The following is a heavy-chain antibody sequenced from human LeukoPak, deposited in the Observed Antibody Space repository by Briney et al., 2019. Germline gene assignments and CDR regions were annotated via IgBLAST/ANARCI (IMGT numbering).Heavy chain of an antibody. CDR1: DGSSSSSS. CDR3: GGRQQTGGDNGLHNWFDP. J-gene: IGHJ5*02. CDR2: IYYSAGT. V-gene: IGHV4-59*08. Sequence: SETLSLTCTVSDGSSSSSSWNWIPRPPGHGLEWIGYIYYSAGTKYNPSLESRVTTSVDTSKNQISLNMRSVAAADTAIYYCGGRQQTGGDNGLHNWFDPWGQGILVSVSS. D-gene: IGHD5-24*01.